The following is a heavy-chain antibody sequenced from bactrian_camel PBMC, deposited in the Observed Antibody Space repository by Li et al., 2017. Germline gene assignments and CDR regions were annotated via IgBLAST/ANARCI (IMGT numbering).Heavy chain of an antibody. CDR1: GFTFSSYA. Sequence: QLVESGGGLVQPGGSLRLSCAASGFTFSSYAMSWVRQAPGKGLEWVSGIKSGGGSTYYADSVKGRFTISRDNAKNTLYLQLNSLKTEDTALYYCAKATYSGSHTWGQGTQVTVS. CDR3: AKATYSGSHT. V-gene: IGHV3S31*01. J-gene: IGHJ4*01. CDR2: IKSGGGST. D-gene: IGHD2*01.